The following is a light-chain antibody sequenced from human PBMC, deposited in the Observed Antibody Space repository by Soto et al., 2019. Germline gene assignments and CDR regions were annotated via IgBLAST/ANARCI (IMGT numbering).Light chain of an antibody. V-gene: IGKV3-15*01. CDR1: QSVSSN. Sequence: EIVMTQSPATLSVFPGERATLSCRASQSVSSNLAWYQQKPGQAPRLLIYGASTRATGIPARFSGSGSGTEFTLTISSLHSEDFAVYYCQQYNNWPLTFGGGTTVDIK. CDR3: QQYNNWPLT. J-gene: IGKJ4*01. CDR2: GAS.